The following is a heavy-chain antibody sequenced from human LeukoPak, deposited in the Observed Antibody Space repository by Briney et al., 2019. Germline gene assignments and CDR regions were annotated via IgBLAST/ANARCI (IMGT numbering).Heavy chain of an antibody. D-gene: IGHD3-22*01. CDR1: GYTFTSYG. CDR3: AREGTMIPYQYFDY. J-gene: IGHJ4*02. V-gene: IGHV1-18*01. Sequence: ASVKVSCKASGYTFTSYGISWVRQAPGQGLEWMGWISAYNGNTNYALKLQGRVTMTTDTSTSTAYMELRSLRSDDTAVYYCAREGTMIPYQYFDYWGQGTLVTVSS. CDR2: ISAYNGNT.